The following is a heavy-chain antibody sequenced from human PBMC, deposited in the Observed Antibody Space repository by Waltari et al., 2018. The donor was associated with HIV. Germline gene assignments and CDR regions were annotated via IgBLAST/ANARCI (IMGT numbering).Heavy chain of an antibody. CDR2: IKQDGSQK. Sequence: EVRLVESGGGLVQPGGSLRLSCAVSGFNFNNYWMTWVRQAPGKGREWVANIKQDGSQKHYGDSAKCRLTISRDNAKNSVFLQMNDLREDDTATYYCTKGTTHDNWGQGTLVTVSS. CDR1: GFNFNNYW. D-gene: IGHD1-1*01. CDR3: TKGTTHDN. J-gene: IGHJ4*02. V-gene: IGHV3-7*01.